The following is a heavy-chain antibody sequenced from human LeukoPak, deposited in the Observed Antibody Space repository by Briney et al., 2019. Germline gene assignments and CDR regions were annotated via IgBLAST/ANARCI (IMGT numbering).Heavy chain of an antibody. J-gene: IGHJ4*02. CDR3: ARDRTLGGYFDY. V-gene: IGHV1-69*04. CDR2: IIPILGIA. D-gene: IGHD4-23*01. CDR1: GGTFSSYA. Sequence: SVKVSCKASGGTFSSYAISWMRQAPGQGLEWMGRIIPILGIANYAQKFQGRVTITADKSTSTAYMELSSLRSEDTAVYYCARDRTLGGYFDYWGQGTLVTVSS.